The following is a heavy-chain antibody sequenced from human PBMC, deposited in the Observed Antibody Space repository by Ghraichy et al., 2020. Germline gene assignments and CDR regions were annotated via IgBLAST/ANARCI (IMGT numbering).Heavy chain of an antibody. CDR2: ISYDGSNK. V-gene: IGHV3-30-3*01. Sequence: GGSLRLSCAASGFTFSSYAMHWVRQAPGKGLEWVAVISYDGSNKYYADSVKGRFTISRDNSKNTLYLQMNSLRAEDTAVYYCARDWQRFLEWLQYYYYYYYMDVWGKGTTVTVSS. J-gene: IGHJ6*03. CDR1: GFTFSSYA. D-gene: IGHD3-3*01. CDR3: ARDWQRFLEWLQYYYYYYYMDV.